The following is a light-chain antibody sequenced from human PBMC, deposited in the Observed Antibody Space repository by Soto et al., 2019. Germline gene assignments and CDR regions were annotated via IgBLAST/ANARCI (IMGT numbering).Light chain of an antibody. V-gene: IGLV2-23*01. CDR3: CSYTGFGTLV. CDR1: SSDIGSSNH. CDR2: EGI. Sequence: QSALTQPASVSGSPGQSLTISCSGSSSDIGSSNHISWYRQHPGDVPKLIIYEGIRRPSGVSNRFSGSKSGNTASLIISGLQGEDEADYYCCSYTGFGTLVFGGGTKLTVL. J-gene: IGLJ3*02.